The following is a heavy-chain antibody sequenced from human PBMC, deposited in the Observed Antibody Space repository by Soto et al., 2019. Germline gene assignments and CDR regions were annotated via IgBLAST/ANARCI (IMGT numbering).Heavy chain of an antibody. J-gene: IGHJ5*02. CDR3: ARDIVHDVGDTGGDWLDP. Sequence: GGSLRLSCAASGFTFSDYYMSWIRQAPGRGLEWISYISSRGTAVSYADSVKGRFTISRDNTKNSLNLQMNNLRAEDTAVYFCARDIVHDVGDTGGDWLDPWGQGTLVTVSS. V-gene: IGHV3-11*01. D-gene: IGHD4-17*01. CDR2: ISSRGTAV. CDR1: GFTFSDYY.